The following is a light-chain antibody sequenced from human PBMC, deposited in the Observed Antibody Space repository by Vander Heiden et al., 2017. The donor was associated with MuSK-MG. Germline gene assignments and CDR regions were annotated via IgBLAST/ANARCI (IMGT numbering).Light chain of an antibody. V-gene: IGLV1-40*01. CDR3: QSYDSSLSGPVV. CDR2: GNS. Sequence: QSVLTQPPSVSGAPGQRVTISCTGSSSNIGAGYDVHWYQQLPGTPPKLLIYGNSNRPSGVPDRFSGSKSGTSASLAITGLQAEDEADYYCQSYDSSLSGPVVFGGGTKLTVL. CDR1: SSNIGAGYD. J-gene: IGLJ2*01.